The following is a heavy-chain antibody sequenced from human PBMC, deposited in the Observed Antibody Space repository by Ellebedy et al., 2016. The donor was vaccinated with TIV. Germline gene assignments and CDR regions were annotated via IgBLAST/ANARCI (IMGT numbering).Heavy chain of an antibody. Sequence: GESLKISCAASGFTFSSYDMHWVRQGTGKGLEWVSAFGTAGDTYYPGSVKGRFTISRENANNSLYLQITSLRAEDTAVYYCARVRFGDTAVDYWGQGTRVTVSS. CDR3: ARVRFGDTAVDY. J-gene: IGHJ4*03. V-gene: IGHV3-13*01. CDR2: FGTAGDT. D-gene: IGHD3-16*01. CDR1: GFTFSSYD.